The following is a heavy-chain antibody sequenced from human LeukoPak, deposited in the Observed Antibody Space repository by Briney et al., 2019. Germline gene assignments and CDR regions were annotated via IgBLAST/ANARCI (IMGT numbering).Heavy chain of an antibody. CDR1: GYTFTGYY. CDR3: ARGHTRVGLVLGY. V-gene: IGHV1-2*02. J-gene: IGHJ4*02. D-gene: IGHD3-3*02. CDR2: INPNSGGT. Sequence: ASVTVSCKASGYTFTGYYMYWVRQAPGQGLEWMGWINPNSGGTNYAQKFQGRVTMTRNTSISTAYMELSSLRSEDTAVYYCARGHTRVGLVLGYWGQGTLVTVSS.